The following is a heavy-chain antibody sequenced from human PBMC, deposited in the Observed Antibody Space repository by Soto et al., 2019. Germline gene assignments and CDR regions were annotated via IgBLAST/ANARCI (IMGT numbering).Heavy chain of an antibody. D-gene: IGHD5-18*01. CDR3: ARDRVWAASHHTAMVTVPYGMDV. Sequence: PSETLSLTCTVSGGSVSSGSYYWSWIRQPPGKGLEWIGYIYYSGSTNYNPSLKSRVTISVDTSKNQFSLKLSSVTAADTAVYYCARDRVWAASHHTAMVTVPYGMDVWGQGTTVTVSS. J-gene: IGHJ6*02. CDR1: GGSVSSGSYY. CDR2: IYYSGST. V-gene: IGHV4-61*01.